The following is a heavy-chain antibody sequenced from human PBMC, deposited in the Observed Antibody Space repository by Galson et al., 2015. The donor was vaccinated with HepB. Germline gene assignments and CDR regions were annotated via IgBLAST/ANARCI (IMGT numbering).Heavy chain of an antibody. V-gene: IGHV3-30-3*01. CDR2: VSLDGSDE. D-gene: IGHD1-26*01. Sequence: SLRLSCAASGFTFDSYAIHWVRQGPGQGLDWVAVVSLDGSDEHYADSVKGRFTISRDNSKRMVYLQMSSLRLEDTGVYYCARGQKQWEPPGYYYYMDVWGKGTPVTVSS. J-gene: IGHJ6*03. CDR3: ARGQKQWEPPGYYYYMDV. CDR1: GFTFDSYA.